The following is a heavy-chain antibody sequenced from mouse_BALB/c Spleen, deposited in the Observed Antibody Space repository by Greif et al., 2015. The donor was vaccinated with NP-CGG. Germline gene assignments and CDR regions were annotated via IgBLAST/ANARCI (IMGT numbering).Heavy chain of an antibody. Sequence: QVQLQQSGAELAKPGASVKMSCKASGYTFTSYWMHWVKQRPGQGLEWIGYINPSTGYTEYNQKFKDKATLTADKSSSPAYMHLSSLTSEDSAVYYCARVWVDYWGQGTSVTVSS. V-gene: IGHV1-7*01. CDR3: ARVWVDY. CDR2: INPSTGYT. CDR1: GYTFTSYW. D-gene: IGHD2-10*02. J-gene: IGHJ4*01.